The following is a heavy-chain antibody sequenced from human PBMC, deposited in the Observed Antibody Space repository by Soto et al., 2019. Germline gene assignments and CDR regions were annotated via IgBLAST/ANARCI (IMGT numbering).Heavy chain of an antibody. CDR3: ARAMVRGVIRYYYYGMDV. CDR1: GFTFSIYA. V-gene: IGHV3-30-3*01. Sequence: GGSLRLCCAASGFTFSIYAMHGARQAPGKGLEWVAVISYDGSNKYYADSVKGRFTISRDNSKNTLYLQMNSLRAEDTAVYYCARAMVRGVIRYYYYGMDVWGQGTTVTVSS. D-gene: IGHD3-10*01. CDR2: ISYDGSNK. J-gene: IGHJ6*02.